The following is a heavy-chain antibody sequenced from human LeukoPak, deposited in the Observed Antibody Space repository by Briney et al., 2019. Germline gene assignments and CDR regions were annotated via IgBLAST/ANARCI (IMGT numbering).Heavy chain of an antibody. J-gene: IGHJ4*02. CDR1: GFTFSSYN. CDR2: ITSGSSHI. V-gene: IGHV3-21*01. D-gene: IGHD6-13*01. CDR3: ARDYIRLIAAAGTHFDY. Sequence: GGSLRLSCAASGFTFSSYNMNWVRQTPGQGLEWVSSITSGSSHIYYADSVKGRFTISRDNAKNSLYLQMNSLRAEDTAVYYCARDYIRLIAAAGTHFDYWGQGTLVTVSS.